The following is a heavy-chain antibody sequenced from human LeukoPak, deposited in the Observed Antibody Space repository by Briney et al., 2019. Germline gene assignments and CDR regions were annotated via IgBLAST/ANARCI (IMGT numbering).Heavy chain of an antibody. CDR2: VRNDGFDT. CDR3: ARDRGKDYFGD. J-gene: IGHJ4*02. CDR1: GLTFTNLG. Sequence: GGSLRLSCVTSGLTFTNLGIHWLRQAADKGLEWVAFVRNDGFDTYHSNSVKGRFSISRDDSKNTVYLQMNSLRAEDTALYYCARDRGKDYFGDWGQGTQVTVSS. D-gene: IGHD4-23*01. V-gene: IGHV3-30*02.